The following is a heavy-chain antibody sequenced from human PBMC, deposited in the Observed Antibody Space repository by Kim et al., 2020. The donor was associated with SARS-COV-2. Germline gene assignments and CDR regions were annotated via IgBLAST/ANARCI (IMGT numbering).Heavy chain of an antibody. Sequence: GGSLRLSCAASGFTFSSYGMHWVRQAPGKGLEWVAVISYDGSNKYFADSVKGRFTISRDNSKNTLYLQMNSLRAEDAAVYYCAKAWDIERGGLDHWGQGTLVTVSS. CDR2: ISYDGSNK. D-gene: IGHD5-12*01. V-gene: IGHV3-30*18. J-gene: IGHJ4*02. CDR1: GFTFSSYG. CDR3: AKAWDIERGGLDH.